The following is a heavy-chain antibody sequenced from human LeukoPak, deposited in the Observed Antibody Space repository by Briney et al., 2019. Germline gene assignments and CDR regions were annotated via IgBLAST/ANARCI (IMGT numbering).Heavy chain of an antibody. Sequence: SVKVSCKASGGTFSSYAISWVRQAPGQGLEWMGGIIPIFGTANYAQTCQGRVTITTDESTSTAYMELSSLRSEDTAVYYCARVGYGGRAPYYYYYYMDVWGKGTTVTVSS. CDR2: IIPIFGTA. CDR3: ARVGYGGRAPYYYYYYMDV. V-gene: IGHV1-69*05. D-gene: IGHD4-23*01. CDR1: GGTFSSYA. J-gene: IGHJ6*03.